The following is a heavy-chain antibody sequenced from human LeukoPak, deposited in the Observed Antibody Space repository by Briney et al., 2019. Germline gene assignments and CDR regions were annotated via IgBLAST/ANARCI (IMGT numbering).Heavy chain of an antibody. CDR2: ITHSGSN. D-gene: IGHD2-2*01. J-gene: IGHJ4*02. CDR3: ARQTEYCSSTGCYFYFDY. CDR1: GRFFSGYY. V-gene: IGHV4-34*01. Sequence: SETLSLTCAVYGRFFSGYYWSWMRHPRGKGLEWIGEITHSGSNNYNPSLKSRVTISVDTSKNQFSLKLSSVTAADTAVYYCARQTEYCSSTGCYFYFDYWGQGTLVTVSS.